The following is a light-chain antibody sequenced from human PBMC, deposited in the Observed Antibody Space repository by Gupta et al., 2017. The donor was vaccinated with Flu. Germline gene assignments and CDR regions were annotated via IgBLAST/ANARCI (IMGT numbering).Light chain of an antibody. J-gene: IGKJ1*01. CDR1: QRISRY. CDR2: AAS. Sequence: DIKMTQSPSSLYASVGDRVTITCRASQRISRYLNWYQQKPGKAPKLLIYAASRVQSGVPSRFSGSGYGTDFTLTISRRQPEDFANYYCQQRHSTPRTFGQGTKVEIK. CDR3: QQRHSTPRT. V-gene: IGKV1-39*01.